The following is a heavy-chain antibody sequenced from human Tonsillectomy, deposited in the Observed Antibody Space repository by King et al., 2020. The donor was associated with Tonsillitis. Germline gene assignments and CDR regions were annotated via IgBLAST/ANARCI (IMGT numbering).Heavy chain of an antibody. CDR2: INPNSGGT. D-gene: IGHD1-26*01. V-gene: IGHV1-2*02. CDR3: AGDEAWVVGATNAFDI. Sequence: VQLVESGAEVKKPGASVKVSCKASGYTFTGYYMHWVRQAPGQGLEWMGWINPNSGGTNYAQKFQGRVTMTRDTSISTAYMELSRLRSDDTAVYYCAGDEAWVVGATNAFDIWGQGTMVTVSS. J-gene: IGHJ3*02. CDR1: GYTFTGYY.